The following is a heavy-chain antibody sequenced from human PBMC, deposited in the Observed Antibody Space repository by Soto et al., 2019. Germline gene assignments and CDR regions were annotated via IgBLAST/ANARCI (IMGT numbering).Heavy chain of an antibody. Sequence: PGXSPRLSRAASGFTFRSYAMSWVRQAPVKGPEWVSSISGNGGSTKYADSVKGRFTISRDNSKNTLLLQMNSLRAEDTAVYYCGKGGWWQDISTKPFDIWGQGTVVTVSS. CDR1: GFTFRSYA. V-gene: IGHV3-23*01. J-gene: IGHJ3*02. D-gene: IGHD1-1*01. CDR3: GKGGWWQDISTKPFDI. CDR2: ISGNGGST.